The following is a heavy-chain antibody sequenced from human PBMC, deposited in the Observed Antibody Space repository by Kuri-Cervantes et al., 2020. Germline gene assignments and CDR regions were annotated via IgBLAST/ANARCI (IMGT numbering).Heavy chain of an antibody. CDR2: IIPIFGTA. J-gene: IGHJ5*02. V-gene: IGHV1-69*13. CDR3: ARDSELYYYGSGSYFNWFDP. Sequence: SVKVSCKASGYTFTGYYMHWVRQAPGQGLEWMGGIIPIFGTANYAQKFQGRVTITADESTSTAYMELSSLRSEDTAVYYCARDSELYYYGSGSYFNWFDPWGQGTLVTVSS. D-gene: IGHD3-10*01. CDR1: GYTFTGYY.